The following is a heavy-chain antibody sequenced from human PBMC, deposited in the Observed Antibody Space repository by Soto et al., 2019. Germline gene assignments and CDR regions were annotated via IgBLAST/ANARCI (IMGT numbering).Heavy chain of an antibody. D-gene: IGHD3-16*02. CDR3: AKGHVMETTLSSWDY. CDR1: GFTFSNYA. Sequence: EVQLLESGGGLVQPGGSLRLSCVASGFTFSNYAMSWVRQAPGKGLEWVSAITGRDGNTYYADSVEGRFTISRDNSERMMLLQKTSLRAEATAVYRCAKGHVMETTLSSWDYWGLGTLVTVAS. V-gene: IGHV3-23*01. CDR2: ITGRDGNT. J-gene: IGHJ4*02.